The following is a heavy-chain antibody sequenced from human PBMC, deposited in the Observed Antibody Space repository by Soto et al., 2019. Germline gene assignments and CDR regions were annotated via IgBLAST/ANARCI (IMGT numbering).Heavy chain of an antibody. CDR3: AKSPPDSSSSPNYYYYGMDV. J-gene: IGHJ6*02. Sequence: EVQLLESGGGLVQPGGSLRLSCAASGFTFSSYAMSWVRQAPGKGLEWVSAISGSGGSTYYADSVKGRFTISRDNSKNTLYLRMNSLRAEDTAVYYCAKSPPDSSSSPNYYYYGMDVWGQGTTVTVSS. CDR2: ISGSGGST. D-gene: IGHD6-6*01. V-gene: IGHV3-23*01. CDR1: GFTFSSYA.